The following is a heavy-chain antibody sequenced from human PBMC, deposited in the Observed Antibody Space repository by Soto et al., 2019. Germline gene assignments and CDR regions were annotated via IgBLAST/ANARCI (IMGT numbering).Heavy chain of an antibody. V-gene: IGHV4-39*01. Sequence: SDTLSLTCSVSGCSISSFTYYWGWIRQPPGKGLEWIGTVYYNENTYYNPSLKSRVTITVDTAKNQFSLNLRSVTAADTAMYFCARRERYYGSPGWFDPWGPGTLVTVSS. CDR1: GCSISSFTYY. D-gene: IGHD3-10*01. J-gene: IGHJ5*02. CDR2: VYYNENT. CDR3: ARRERYYGSPGWFDP.